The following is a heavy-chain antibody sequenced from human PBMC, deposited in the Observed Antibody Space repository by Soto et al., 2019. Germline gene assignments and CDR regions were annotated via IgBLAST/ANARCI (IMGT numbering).Heavy chain of an antibody. CDR1: XXXXXSYA. CDR2: ISGSGDST. V-gene: IGHV3-23*01. J-gene: IGHJ6*02. Sequence: EVQLLESGXXXVQPXXXLRLSCAASXXXXXSYAXXXVRQAPGKGLEWVSVISGSGDSTYYADSVRGRFTISRDNSKNTLYLQMNSLRAEDTAVYYCAKDRDGAAAGPTKFYGMDVWGQGTTVTVSS. CDR3: AKDRDGAAAGPTKFYGMDV. D-gene: IGHD6-13*01.